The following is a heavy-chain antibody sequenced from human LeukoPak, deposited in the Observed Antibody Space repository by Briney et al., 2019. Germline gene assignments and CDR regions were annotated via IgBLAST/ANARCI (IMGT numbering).Heavy chain of an antibody. Sequence: SETLSLTCTVSGGSISSGGYYWSWIRQPPGKGLEWIGYIYHSGSTYYNPSLKSRVTISVDRSKNQFSLKLSSVTAADTAVYYCARWSWGYYFDYWGQGTLVTVSS. J-gene: IGHJ4*02. CDR2: IYHSGST. D-gene: IGHD7-27*01. V-gene: IGHV4-30-2*01. CDR3: ARWSWGYYFDY. CDR1: GGSISSGGYY.